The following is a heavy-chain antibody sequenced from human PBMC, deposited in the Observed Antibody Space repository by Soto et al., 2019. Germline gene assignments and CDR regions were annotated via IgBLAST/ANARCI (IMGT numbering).Heavy chain of an antibody. Sequence: QVQLVQSGAEVKKPGSSVKVSCKASGGTFSSYAISWVRQAPGQGLEWMGGIIPIFGTANYAQKFQGRVTXXAXEXXSTAYMELSSLRSEDTAVYYCASGAGEDYYYGMDVWGQGTTVTVSS. CDR3: ASGAGEDYYYGMDV. J-gene: IGHJ6*02. V-gene: IGHV1-69*12. D-gene: IGHD7-27*01. CDR2: IIPIFGTA. CDR1: GGTFSSYA.